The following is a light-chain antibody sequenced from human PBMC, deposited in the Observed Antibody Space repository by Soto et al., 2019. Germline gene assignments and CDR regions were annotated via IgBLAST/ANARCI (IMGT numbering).Light chain of an antibody. CDR2: DVS. CDR1: QSVRSY. Sequence: EIVLTQFPATLSLSPGERATLSCRASQSVRSYLAWYQQKPGQAPRLLIYDVSTRATGIPARFSGSGSGTDFTLTITSLEPEDFAVYYCQQYNNWPRTFGQGTKVDIK. V-gene: IGKV3-11*01. J-gene: IGKJ1*01. CDR3: QQYNNWPRT.